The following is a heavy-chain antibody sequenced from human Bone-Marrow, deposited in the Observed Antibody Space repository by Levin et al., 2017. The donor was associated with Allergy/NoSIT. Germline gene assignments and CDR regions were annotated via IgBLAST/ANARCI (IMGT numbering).Heavy chain of an antibody. D-gene: IGHD5-24*01. CDR1: GYSFTSYD. CDR2: INPNSGNT. Sequence: PEASVKVSCKTSGYSFTSYDINWVRQATGQGLEWMGWINPNSGNTGYAQKFQGRVTMTRNTSISTAYMELSSLRSEDTAIYYCARDQMGRSDPWGQGTLVTVSS. V-gene: IGHV1-8*01. J-gene: IGHJ5*02. CDR3: ARDQMGRSDP.